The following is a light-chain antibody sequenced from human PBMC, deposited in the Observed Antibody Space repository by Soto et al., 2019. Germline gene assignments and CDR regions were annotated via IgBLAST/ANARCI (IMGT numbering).Light chain of an antibody. J-gene: IGKJ1*01. V-gene: IGKV1-39*01. Sequence: DIQMTQSPSTLSASVGDRVTITFLASQSISSYLNWYQQKPGKAPKLLIYAASSLQSGVPSRFSGSGSGTDFTLTISSLQPEDFATYYCQQSYSNWTFGQGTKVDIK. CDR1: QSISSY. CDR3: QQSYSNWT. CDR2: AAS.